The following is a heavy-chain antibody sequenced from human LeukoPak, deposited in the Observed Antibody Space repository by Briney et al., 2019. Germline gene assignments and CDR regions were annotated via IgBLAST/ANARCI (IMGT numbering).Heavy chain of an antibody. J-gene: IGHJ3*02. V-gene: IGHV3-30*04. CDR1: GFTFSSYA. CDR2: ISYDGSNK. D-gene: IGHD3-22*01. Sequence: GRSLRLSCAASGFTFSSYAMHWVRQAPGKGLEWVAVISYDGSNKYYADSVKGRFTISRDNSKNTLYLQMNSLRAEDTAVYYCARELVVITWDAFDIWGQGTMVTVSS. CDR3: ARELVVITWDAFDI.